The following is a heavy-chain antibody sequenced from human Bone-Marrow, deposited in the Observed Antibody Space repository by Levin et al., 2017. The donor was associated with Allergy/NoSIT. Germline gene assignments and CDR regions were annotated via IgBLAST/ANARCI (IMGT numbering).Heavy chain of an antibody. V-gene: IGHV3-30*04. CDR3: ATVKDRGYYFDH. J-gene: IGHJ4*02. CDR2: ISYDGSNN. CDR1: GFSFSDHD. Sequence: PGGSLRLSCAASGFSFSDHDIYWVRQAPGKGLEWMALISYDGSNNDYADSVKGRFTISRDNSKNTVYLQMNNLRAEDTATYYCATVKDRGYYFDHWGQGTLVIVSS.